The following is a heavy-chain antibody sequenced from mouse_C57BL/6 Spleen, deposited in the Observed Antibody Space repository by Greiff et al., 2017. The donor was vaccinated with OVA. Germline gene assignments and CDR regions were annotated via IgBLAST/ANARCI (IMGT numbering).Heavy chain of an antibody. J-gene: IGHJ4*01. V-gene: IGHV1-85*01. CDR1: GYSFTSYD. Sequence: QVQLQQSGPELVKPGASVKLSCKASGYSFTSYDINWVKQRPGPGLEWIGWIYPRDGSTKYNEKFKGKATLTVDTSSSTAYMELHSLTSEDSAVYFCARRGGDYAMDYWGQGTSVTVSS. CDR2: IYPRDGST. CDR3: ARRGGDYAMDY.